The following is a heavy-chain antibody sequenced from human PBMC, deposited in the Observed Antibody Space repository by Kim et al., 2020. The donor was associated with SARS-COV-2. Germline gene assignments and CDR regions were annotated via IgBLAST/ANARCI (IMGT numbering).Heavy chain of an antibody. J-gene: IGHJ6*02. CDR2: IYYSGST. Sequence: SETLSLTCTVSGGSISSYYWSWIRQPPGKGLEWIGYIYYSGSTNYNPSLKSRVTISVDTSKNQFSLKLSSVTAADTAGYYCARGIVVVVPAAIYNYYYGMDVWGQGTTVTVSS. V-gene: IGHV4-59*13. CDR3: ARGIVVVVPAAIYNYYYGMDV. CDR1: GGSISSYY. D-gene: IGHD2-2*01.